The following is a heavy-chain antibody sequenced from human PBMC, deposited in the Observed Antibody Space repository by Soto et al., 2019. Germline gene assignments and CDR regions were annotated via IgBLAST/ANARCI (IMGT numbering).Heavy chain of an antibody. Sequence: QVQLVESGGTVVQPGTSLRLSCVASGFTFSNYGMHWVRQAPGKGPEWVSLISHDGSDAYYADSVKGRFTISRDNSKNTLYLQMNNLRAEDTAIYYCSDLGNYGNWGLGTLVTVSS. D-gene: IGHD1-7*01. CDR1: GFTFSNYG. CDR2: ISHDGSDA. CDR3: SDLGNYGN. V-gene: IGHV3-33*01. J-gene: IGHJ4*02.